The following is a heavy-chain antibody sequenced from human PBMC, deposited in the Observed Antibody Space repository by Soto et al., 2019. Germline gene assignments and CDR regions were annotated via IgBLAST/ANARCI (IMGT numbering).Heavy chain of an antibody. J-gene: IGHJ4*02. CDR3: ARDLPSASIRLGELSLYPPGDY. CDR1: GFTFSSYW. Sequence: GGSLRLSCASSGFTFSSYWMSWVRQAPGKGLEWVANIKQDGSEKYYVDSVKGRFTISRDNAKNTLYLQMSSLRAEDTAVYYCARDLPSASIRLGELSLYPPGDYWGQGTLVTVSS. CDR2: IKQDGSEK. D-gene: IGHD3-16*02. V-gene: IGHV3-7*01.